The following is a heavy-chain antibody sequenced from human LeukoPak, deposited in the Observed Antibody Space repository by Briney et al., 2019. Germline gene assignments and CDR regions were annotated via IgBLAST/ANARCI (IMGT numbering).Heavy chain of an antibody. CDR2: IIPIFGTA. Sequence: SVKVSCKASGGTFSSYAISWVRQAPGQGLEWVGGIIPIFGTANYAQKFQGRVTITTDESTSTAYMELSSLRSEDTAVYYCARLKGSILTGYWFDPWGQGTLVTVSS. CDR1: GGTFSSYA. J-gene: IGHJ5*02. V-gene: IGHV1-69*05. D-gene: IGHD3-9*01. CDR3: ARLKGSILTGYWFDP.